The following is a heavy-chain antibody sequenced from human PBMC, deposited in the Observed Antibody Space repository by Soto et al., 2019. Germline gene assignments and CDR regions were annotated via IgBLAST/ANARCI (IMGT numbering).Heavy chain of an antibody. J-gene: IGHJ3*02. V-gene: IGHV1-18*01. CDR2: ISAYNGNT. CDR3: ARVWLEHSRAGAKDAFDI. Sequence: ASVKVSCTASGYTFTSYGISWVRQAPGQGLEWMGWISAYNGNTNYAQKLQGRVTMTTDTSTSTAYMELRSLRSDDTAVYYCARVWLEHSRAGAKDAFDIWGQGTMVTVSS. CDR1: GYTFTSYG. D-gene: IGHD6-19*01.